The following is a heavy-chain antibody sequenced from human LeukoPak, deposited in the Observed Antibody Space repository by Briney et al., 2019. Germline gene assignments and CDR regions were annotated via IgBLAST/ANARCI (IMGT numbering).Heavy chain of an antibody. CDR3: ASLRERSYYARGFDY. D-gene: IGHD1-26*01. V-gene: IGHV4-59*08. Sequence: SETLSLTCTVSGGSISNYYWSWIRQPAGKGLEWIGYIYYSGSTNYNPSLKSRVTISVDTSKNQFSLKLSSVTAADTAVYYCASLRERSYYARGFDYWGQGTLVTVSS. CDR1: GGSISNYY. J-gene: IGHJ4*02. CDR2: IYYSGST.